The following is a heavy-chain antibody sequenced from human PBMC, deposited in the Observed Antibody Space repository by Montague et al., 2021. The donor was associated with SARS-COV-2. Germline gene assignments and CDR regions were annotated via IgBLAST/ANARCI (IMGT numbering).Heavy chain of an antibody. CDR3: AREDRWNWFDP. V-gene: IGHV4-59*01. CDR2: IYYRGST. D-gene: IGHD5-24*01. Sequence: SETLSLTCTVSGGSINSSFWSWILQPPGKKLEWIGYIYYRGSTNYNPSLGTRVTISVVPSKNHFSLKLSSVTAADTAVYYCAREDRWNWFDPWGQGTLVIVSS. J-gene: IGHJ5*02. CDR1: GGSINSSF.